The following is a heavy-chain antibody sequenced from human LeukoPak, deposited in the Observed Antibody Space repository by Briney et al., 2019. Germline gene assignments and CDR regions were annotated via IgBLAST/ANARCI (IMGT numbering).Heavy chain of an antibody. Sequence: SETLSLTCTVSGGSISSCYWSWIRQPAGKGLEWIGRIYAGGSTTYSPSLKSRVTMSLDTSKNQFSLKATSVTAADTAVYYCARDSGTSGEVKFDPWGQGTLVTVSS. CDR1: GGSISSCY. D-gene: IGHD3-10*01. J-gene: IGHJ5*02. V-gene: IGHV4-4*07. CDR3: ARDSGTSGEVKFDP. CDR2: IYAGGST.